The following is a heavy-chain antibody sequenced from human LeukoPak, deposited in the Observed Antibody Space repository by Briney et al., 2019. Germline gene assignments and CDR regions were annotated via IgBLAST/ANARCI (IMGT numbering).Heavy chain of an antibody. Sequence: ASVKVSCKVSGYTLTELSIHWVRQAPGKGLEWMGGFDPEDGETIYAQKFQGRVTMTEDTSTDTADMELSSLRSEDTAVYYCATEDRRFIGGQQLTPRPFDYWGQGTLVTVSS. CDR1: GYTLTELS. CDR2: FDPEDGET. V-gene: IGHV1-24*01. CDR3: ATEDRRFIGGQQLTPRPFDY. D-gene: IGHD6-13*01. J-gene: IGHJ4*02.